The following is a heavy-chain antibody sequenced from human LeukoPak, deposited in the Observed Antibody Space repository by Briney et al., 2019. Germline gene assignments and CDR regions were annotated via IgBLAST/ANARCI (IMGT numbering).Heavy chain of an antibody. CDR1: GFTFDSNV. V-gene: IGHV3-30*18. CDR3: VKGFYYNSRTYSSPLNY. CDR2: TSYDGTTK. J-gene: IGHJ4*02. D-gene: IGHD3-22*01. Sequence: PGRSLRLSCVASGFTFDSNVMNRVRQAPDKGLEWVAFTSYDGTTKFYAVSVKGRFTIARDSSKNILYLQMNSLRTEDTAVYYCVKGFYYNSRTYSSPLNYWGQGTLVTVSS.